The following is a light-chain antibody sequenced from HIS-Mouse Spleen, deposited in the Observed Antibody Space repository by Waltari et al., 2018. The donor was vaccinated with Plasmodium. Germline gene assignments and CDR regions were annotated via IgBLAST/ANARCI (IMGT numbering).Light chain of an antibody. Sequence: AIRMTQSPSSFSASTGDSFTITCRASQGISSYLAWYQQKPGKAPKLLIYAASTLQSGVQSRFSGSGSGTDFTLTISCLQSEDFATYYCQQYYSYLLTFGGGTKVEIK. J-gene: IGKJ4*01. V-gene: IGKV1-8*01. CDR1: QGISSY. CDR2: AAS. CDR3: QQYYSYLLT.